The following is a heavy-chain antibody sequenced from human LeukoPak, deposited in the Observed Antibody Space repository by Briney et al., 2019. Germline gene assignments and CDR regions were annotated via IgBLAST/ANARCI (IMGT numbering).Heavy chain of an antibody. Sequence: GESLQISSKASVYSSISNWTGWLGQLPGKGRQGLGIIYPGDSDTSYSPPFQGQVTTSADKSNSTAYLQWSSLKASDTATYYCARSSGHYLLGYYFDYWGQGTLVTVSS. CDR3: ARSSGHYLLGYYFDY. CDR2: IYPGDSDT. CDR1: VYSSISNW. D-gene: IGHD4-17*01. J-gene: IGHJ4*02. V-gene: IGHV5-51*01.